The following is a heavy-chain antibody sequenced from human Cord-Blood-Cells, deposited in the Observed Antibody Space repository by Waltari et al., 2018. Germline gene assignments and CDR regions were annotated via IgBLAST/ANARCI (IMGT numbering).Heavy chain of an antibody. CDR2: ISAYIGNT. CDR3: AKAGPIYYDSSGYYY. V-gene: IGHV1-18*04. Sequence: QVQLVQSGAEVKKPGASVKVSCKASGYTFTSYGISWVRQASGQGLEWMGGISAYIGNTNYAQKLEGRVTTTAAESTSTTDMELRSLSTDDTAVDFCAKAGPIYYDSSGYYYWGQGSLVTVSS. D-gene: IGHD3-22*01. CDR1: GYTFTSYG. J-gene: IGHJ4*02.